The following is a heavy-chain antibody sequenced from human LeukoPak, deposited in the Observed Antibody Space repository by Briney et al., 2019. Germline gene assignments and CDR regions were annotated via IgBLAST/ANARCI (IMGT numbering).Heavy chain of an antibody. CDR2: ISSSRSDT. CDR3: ARDRLWEVGATPYFAY. J-gene: IGHJ4*02. D-gene: IGHD1-26*01. Sequence: GGSLRLSCAASDFAFYGYSMHWVRQAPGKGLEWISSISSSRSDTKYADSVKGRFTISRDNAKNSLYLQMNSLRAEDTAVYYCARDRLWEVGATPYFAYWGQGTLVTVSS. CDR1: DFAFYGYS. V-gene: IGHV3-21*04.